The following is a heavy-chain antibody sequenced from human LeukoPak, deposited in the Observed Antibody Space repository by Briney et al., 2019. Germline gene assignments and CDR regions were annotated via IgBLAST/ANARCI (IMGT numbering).Heavy chain of an antibody. CDR1: GGSISGYY. J-gene: IGHJ4*02. Sequence: PSETLSLTCTVSGGSISGYYWNWIRQPPGKGLEWIGYIYYTGSTNYNPSLKSRVTISVDTSKNQFSLELSSVTAADTAMYYCARLIDGDYANTHFDYWGQGTRVTVSS. CDR2: IYYTGST. V-gene: IGHV4-59*08. CDR3: ARLIDGDYANTHFDY. D-gene: IGHD4-17*01.